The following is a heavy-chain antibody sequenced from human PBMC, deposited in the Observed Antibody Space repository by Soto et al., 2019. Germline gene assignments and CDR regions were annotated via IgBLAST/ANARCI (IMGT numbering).Heavy chain of an antibody. CDR3: AKDSWAIFGVPAGEYYAMDV. D-gene: IGHD3-3*01. CDR2: ISGSGGTT. V-gene: IGHV3-23*01. CDR1: GFTFENYA. J-gene: IGHJ6*02. Sequence: GGSLRLSCGASGFTFENYAMSWVRQAPGKGLEWVSAISGSGGTTYYSDSVKGRFTISRDNSKNTVYLQMNDLRVEDAAEYFCAKDSWAIFGVPAGEYYAMDVWGQGTTVTVSS.